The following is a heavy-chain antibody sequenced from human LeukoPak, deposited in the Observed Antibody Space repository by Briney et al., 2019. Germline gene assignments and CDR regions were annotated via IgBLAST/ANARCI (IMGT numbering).Heavy chain of an antibody. D-gene: IGHD6-19*01. V-gene: IGHV4-39*07. CDR1: DGSISSSSYY. CDR3: ARSHPHSSGWLLLWY. Sequence: SETLSLTCTVSDGSISSSSYYWGWIRQPPGKGLEWIGSIYYSGSTNYNPSLKSRVTISVDTSKNQFSLKLSSVTAADTAVYYCARSHPHSSGWLLLWYWGQGTLVTVSS. J-gene: IGHJ4*02. CDR2: IYYSGST.